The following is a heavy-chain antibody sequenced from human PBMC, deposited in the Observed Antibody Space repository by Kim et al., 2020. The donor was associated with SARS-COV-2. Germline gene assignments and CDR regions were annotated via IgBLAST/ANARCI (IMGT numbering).Heavy chain of an antibody. D-gene: IGHD3-10*01. CDR2: IWYDGSHK. CDR1: GFTFSSYG. Sequence: GGSLRLSCASSGFTFSSYGMHWVRQAPGKGLEWVAVIWYDGSHKYDADSVKGRFTISRDNFQNMLFLQMNSLRVEDTAVYYCARDRWGGYSPTGGIDFWGHGTLVTVSS. V-gene: IGHV3-33*01. J-gene: IGHJ4*01. CDR3: ARDRWGGYSPTGGIDF.